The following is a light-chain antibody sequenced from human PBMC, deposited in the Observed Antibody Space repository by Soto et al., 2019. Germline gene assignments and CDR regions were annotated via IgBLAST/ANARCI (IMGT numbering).Light chain of an antibody. J-gene: IGKJ4*01. CDR3: QKYNRAPLT. CDR2: AAS. V-gene: IGKV1-27*01. Sequence: DIQITQSPSSLSASVGVRVTITCRASQGLSTYLAWYQQKPGKVPKVLIYAASTLQSGVPSRFSGIGTGTEFTLTLSSLQPEDGATYYCQKYNRAPLTFGGGTNVEI. CDR1: QGLSTY.